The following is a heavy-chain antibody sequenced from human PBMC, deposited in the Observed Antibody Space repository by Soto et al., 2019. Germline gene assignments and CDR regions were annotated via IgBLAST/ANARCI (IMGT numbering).Heavy chain of an antibody. Sequence: QVQLVQSGAEMKEPGSSVKVSCKTSGGTFSSSAISWLRQAPGQGLEWMGGIIPLFRTPDYAQKFQGRVTIAQDESTTTAYMELSSLRSEDTAVYYCARDNDKRQIGGNYYYALEVRGQGTTITV. CDR2: IIPLFRTP. D-gene: IGHD1-1*01. V-gene: IGHV1-69*05. J-gene: IGHJ6*02. CDR3: ARDNDKRQIGGNYYYALEV. CDR1: GGTFSSSA.